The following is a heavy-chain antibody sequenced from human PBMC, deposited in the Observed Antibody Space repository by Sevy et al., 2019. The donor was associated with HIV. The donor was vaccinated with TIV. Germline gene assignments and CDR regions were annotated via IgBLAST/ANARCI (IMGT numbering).Heavy chain of an antibody. V-gene: IGHV3-30*18. CDR1: GFIFDDYG. CDR3: TKDPPVYGDFPYGMDV. D-gene: IGHD4-17*01. CDR2: ISHDRGKK. J-gene: IGHJ6*02. Sequence: RGSLRLSCVGSGFIFDDYGMHWVRQAPGKGLEWVALISHDRGKKYYADSVKGRFTISRDNFKNTLYLQMNTLRRDDTAAYFCTKDPPVYGDFPYGMDVWGQGTTVTVSS.